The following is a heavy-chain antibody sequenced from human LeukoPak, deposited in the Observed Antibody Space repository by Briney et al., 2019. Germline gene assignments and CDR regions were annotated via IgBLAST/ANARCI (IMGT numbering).Heavy chain of an antibody. V-gene: IGHV3-66*01. J-gene: IGHJ4*02. CDR2: IYSGGST. CDR3: AGSGSYYPFDY. D-gene: IGHD1-26*01. Sequence: PGGSLRLSCAASGFTFSSYAMSWVRQAPGKGLEWVSVIYSGGSTYYADSVKGRFTVSRDNSKNTLYLQMNSLRAEDTAVYYCAGSGSYYPFDYWGQGTLVTVSS. CDR1: GFTFSSYA.